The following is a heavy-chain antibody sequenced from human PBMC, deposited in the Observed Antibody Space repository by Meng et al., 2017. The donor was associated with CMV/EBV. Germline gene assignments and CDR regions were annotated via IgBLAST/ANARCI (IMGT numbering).Heavy chain of an antibody. J-gene: IGHJ6*02. CDR1: GFTFDAYG. D-gene: IGHD3-22*01. V-gene: IGHV3-20*01. CDR2: INWNGGST. Sequence: GGSLRLSCAASGFTFDAYGMSWVRQAPGKGLEWVSGINWNGGSTGYADSVKGRFTISRDNAKNSLYLQMNSLRAEDTALYHCARDRGYYDSSGYYPFLDYYYGMDVWGQGTTVTVSS. CDR3: ARDRGYYDSSGYYPFLDYYYGMDV.